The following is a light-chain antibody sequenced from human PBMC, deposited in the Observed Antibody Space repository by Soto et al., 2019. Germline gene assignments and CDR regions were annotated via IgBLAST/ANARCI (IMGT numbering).Light chain of an antibody. Sequence: QAVLTQPPSVSGAPGQRVTMSCTGSSSNIGAGYDVHWYQQLPGTAPKLLIYGNSNRPSGVPDRFSGSKSGTSASLAITGLQADDEADYYCQSYDSSLNAYVFGTGTKVTVL. V-gene: IGLV1-40*01. CDR3: QSYDSSLNAYV. J-gene: IGLJ1*01. CDR2: GNS. CDR1: SSNIGAGYD.